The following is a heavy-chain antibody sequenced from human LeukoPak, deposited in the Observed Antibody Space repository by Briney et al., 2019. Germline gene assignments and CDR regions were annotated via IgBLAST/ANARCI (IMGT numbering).Heavy chain of an antibody. V-gene: IGHV4-61*10. D-gene: IGHD6-19*01. J-gene: IGHJ4*02. CDR3: ARGAGWYEY. CDR1: GGSISSGSYY. CDR2: IYFNGRT. Sequence: PSETLSLTCTVSGGSISSGSYYWSWIRQPAGKGLEWIGYIYFNGRTNYNPSLKSRVTISGDTSKNQFSLRLTSMSAADTAVYYCARGAGWYEYWGQGTLVTVSS.